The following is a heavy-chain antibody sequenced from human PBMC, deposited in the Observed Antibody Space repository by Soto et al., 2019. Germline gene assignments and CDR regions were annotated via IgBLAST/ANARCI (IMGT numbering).Heavy chain of an antibody. V-gene: IGHV5-51*03. Sequence: PGESLKISCKGSGYSFTSYWIGWVRQMPGKGLEWMGIIYPGDSDTRYSPSFQGQVTISADKSISTAYLQWSSLKASDTAMYYWARPLGGIAAAGRSLWFDPWGQGTLVTVSS. CDR2: IYPGDSDT. CDR1: GYSFTSYW. D-gene: IGHD6-13*01. J-gene: IGHJ5*02. CDR3: ARPLGGIAAAGRSLWFDP.